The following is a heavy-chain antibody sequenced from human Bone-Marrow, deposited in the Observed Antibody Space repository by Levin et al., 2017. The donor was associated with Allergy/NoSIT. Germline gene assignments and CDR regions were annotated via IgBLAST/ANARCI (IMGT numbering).Heavy chain of an antibody. V-gene: IGHV1-3*01. CDR2: ISAVNGNT. J-gene: IGHJ4*02. Sequence: ASVKVSFKASGYTFANYAMHWVRQAPGQRLEWMGWISAVNGNTEFSQKFQGRVTITRDTSASTAYMELSSLRSEDTAVYYCAREGYCSSSSCFDYWGQGTLVTVSS. CDR3: AREGYCSSSSCFDY. D-gene: IGHD2-2*01. CDR1: GYTFANYA.